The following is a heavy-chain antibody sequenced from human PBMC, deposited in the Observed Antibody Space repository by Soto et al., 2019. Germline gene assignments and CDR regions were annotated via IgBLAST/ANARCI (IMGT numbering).Heavy chain of an antibody. V-gene: IGHV3-49*03. J-gene: IGHJ3*02. Sequence: GGSLRLSCTASGFTFGDYAMSWFRQAPGKGLEWVGFIRSKAYGGTTEYAASVKGRFTISRDDSKSIAYLQMNSLKTEDTAVYYCTRDPLVPAANDAFDIWGQGTMVTVSS. CDR1: GFTFGDYA. D-gene: IGHD2-2*01. CDR2: IRSKAYGGTT. CDR3: TRDPLVPAANDAFDI.